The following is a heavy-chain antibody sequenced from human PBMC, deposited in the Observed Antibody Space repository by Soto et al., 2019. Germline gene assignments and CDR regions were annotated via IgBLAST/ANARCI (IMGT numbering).Heavy chain of an antibody. J-gene: IGHJ5*02. Sequence: QLQLQESGSGLVKPSQTLSLTCSVSGGTITSGRSSWNWIRQSPGKELEWIAYINHSGSTYSNPSLSSRNTIPADRSENQFALTLTSVAAGLTAVYYCVTESVASGPINFDTWGPGTLVTVSS. D-gene: IGHD6-6*01. CDR3: VTESVASGPINFDT. V-gene: IGHV4-30-2*06. CDR2: INHSGST. CDR1: GGTITSGRSS.